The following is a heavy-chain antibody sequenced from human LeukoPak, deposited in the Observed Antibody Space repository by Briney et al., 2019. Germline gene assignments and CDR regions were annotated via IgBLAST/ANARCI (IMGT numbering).Heavy chain of an antibody. CDR3: AKVKAYGMDV. Sequence: PGGSLRLSCAASGFTFDDYAMHWVRQAPGKGLEWVPGISWNSGSIGYADSVKGRFTISRDNAKNSLYLQMNSLRAEDTALYYCAKVKAYGMDVWGQGTTVTVSS. CDR1: GFTFDDYA. V-gene: IGHV3-9*01. CDR2: ISWNSGSI. J-gene: IGHJ6*02.